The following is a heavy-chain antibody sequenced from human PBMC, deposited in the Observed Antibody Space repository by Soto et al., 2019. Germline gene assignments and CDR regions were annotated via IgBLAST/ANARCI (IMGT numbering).Heavy chain of an antibody. J-gene: IGHJ5*02. V-gene: IGHV2-5*02. CDR2: IYWDDDK. Sequence: GPQLLHPAHTLPLPCPCSRFSLSTRGAGVGWIGQPPGKALEWLALIYWDDDKRYSPSLKSRLTITKDTSKNQVVLTMTNMDPVDTATYYCARGDWFHPWGPGTLVTVSS. CDR3: ARGDWFHP. CDR1: RFSLSTRGAG.